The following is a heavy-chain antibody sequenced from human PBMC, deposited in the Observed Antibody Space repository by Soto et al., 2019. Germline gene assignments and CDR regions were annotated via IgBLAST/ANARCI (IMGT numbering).Heavy chain of an antibody. CDR3: ARLAAAGIGGVY. V-gene: IGHV4-61*01. D-gene: IGHD6-13*01. CDR1: GGSVSSGSYY. CDR2: IYYSGST. Sequence: QVQLQESGPGLVKPSETLSLTCTVSGGSVSSGSYYWSWIRQPPGKGLEWIGYIYYSGSTNYNPSLKSRVTISVDTSKNQFSLKLSSVTAADTVVYYCARLAAAGIGGVYWGQGTLVTVSS. J-gene: IGHJ4*02.